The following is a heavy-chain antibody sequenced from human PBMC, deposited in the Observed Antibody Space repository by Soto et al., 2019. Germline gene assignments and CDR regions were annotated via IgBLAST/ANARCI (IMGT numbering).Heavy chain of an antibody. J-gene: IGHJ4*02. CDR3: ERSLFLASTDTEPFDY. CDR2: ISGGGNDA. CDR1: GFTFSSYA. Sequence: EAQLLESGGGLVQPGGSLVLSCAASGFTFSSYAMRWVSQAPGKGLEWVSSISGGGNDAFYAVSVKGRFTISRDNSRNTLYLQMSSLRADDTAIYYCERSLFLASTDTEPFDYWGQGAMITVSS. V-gene: IGHV3-23*01. D-gene: IGHD3-3*02.